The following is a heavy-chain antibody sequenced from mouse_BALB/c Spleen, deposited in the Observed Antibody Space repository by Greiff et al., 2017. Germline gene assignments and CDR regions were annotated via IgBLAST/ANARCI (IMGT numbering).Heavy chain of an antibody. D-gene: IGHD2-4*01. V-gene: IGHV5-6-5*01. J-gene: IGHJ2*01. Sequence: EVNLVESGGGLVKPGGSLKLSCAASGFTFSSYAMSWVRQTPEKRLEWVASISSGGSTYYPDSVKGRFTISRDNARNILYLQMSSLRSEDTAMYYCARGRGTMITPYYFDYWGQGTTLTVSS. CDR2: ISSGGST. CDR1: GFTFSSYA. CDR3: ARGRGTMITPYYFDY.